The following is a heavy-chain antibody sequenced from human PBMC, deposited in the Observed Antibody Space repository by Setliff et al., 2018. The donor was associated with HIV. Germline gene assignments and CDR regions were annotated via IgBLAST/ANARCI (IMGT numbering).Heavy chain of an antibody. Sequence: SETLSLTCRISGGSIDRYFWSWIRQSPGKGLEWIGYVYTRGSTNYNPSLKSRVTISVDTSKNHFSLKLTSVTAADTAVYYCAGMKTAVAGTGFDNWGQGTLVTVSS. J-gene: IGHJ4*02. D-gene: IGHD6-19*01. V-gene: IGHV4-4*08. CDR1: GGSIDRYF. CDR3: AGMKTAVAGTGFDN. CDR2: VYTRGST.